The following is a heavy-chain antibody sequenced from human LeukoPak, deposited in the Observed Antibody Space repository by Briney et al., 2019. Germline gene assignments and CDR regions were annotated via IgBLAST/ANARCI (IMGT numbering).Heavy chain of an antibody. CDR2: ISYDGSNK. D-gene: IGHD2-2*01. J-gene: IGHJ6*02. V-gene: IGHV3-30-3*01. CDR1: GFTFSSYA. CDR3: ARDLPGGYCSSTSCRYGMDV. Sequence: GGSLRLSCAASGFTFSSYAMHWVRQAPGKGLEWVAVISYDGSNKYYADSVKGRFTISRDNAKNSLYLQMNSLRAEDTAVYYCARDLPGGYCSSTSCRYGMDVWGQGTTVTVSS.